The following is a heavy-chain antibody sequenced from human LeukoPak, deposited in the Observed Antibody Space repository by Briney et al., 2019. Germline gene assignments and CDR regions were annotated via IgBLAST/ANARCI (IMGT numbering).Heavy chain of an antibody. CDR2: IIPILVIA. Sequence: SVKVSCKASGGTFSSYAISWVRQAPGQGLEWMGRIIPILVIANYAQKFQGRVTITADKSTSTAYMELSSLRSEDTAVYYCARVPYYYDSSGYYQEKYYFDYWGQGTLVTVSS. D-gene: IGHD3-22*01. V-gene: IGHV1-69*04. CDR3: ARVPYYYDSSGYYQEKYYFDY. CDR1: GGTFSSYA. J-gene: IGHJ4*02.